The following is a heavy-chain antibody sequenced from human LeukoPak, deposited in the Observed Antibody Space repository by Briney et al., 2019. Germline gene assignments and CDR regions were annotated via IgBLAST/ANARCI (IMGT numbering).Heavy chain of an antibody. V-gene: IGHV4-4*02. J-gene: IGHJ6*03. CDR1: GGSISSSNW. CDR3: ARGPRRWEAELYYYYYYMDV. D-gene: IGHD1-26*01. Sequence: SGTLSLTCAVSGGSISSSNWWSWVRQPPGKGLEWIGEIYHSGSTNYNPSLKSRVTISVDTSKNQFSLKLSSVTAADTAVYYCARGPRRWEAELYYYYYYMDVWGKGTTVTVSS. CDR2: IYHSGST.